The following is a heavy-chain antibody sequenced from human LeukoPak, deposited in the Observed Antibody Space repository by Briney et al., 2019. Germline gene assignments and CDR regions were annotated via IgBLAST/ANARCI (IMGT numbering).Heavy chain of an antibody. CDR2: IYYTVST. J-gene: IGHJ4*02. V-gene: IGHV4-59*08. D-gene: IGHD6-6*01. CDR1: GGSISSLY. CDR3: ARHRAYSSSSPFDY. Sequence: SETLSLTCSVSGGSISSLYWSWIRQPPGEGLEWIEYIYYTVSTNYNPSLKSRVTLFVDMSKNQFSLRLSSVTAADTPVYYCARHRAYSSSSPFDYWGQGTLVTVSS.